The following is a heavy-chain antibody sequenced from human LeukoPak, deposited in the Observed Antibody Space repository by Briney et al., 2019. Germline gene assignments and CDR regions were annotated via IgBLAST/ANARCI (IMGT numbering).Heavy chain of an antibody. D-gene: IGHD2-15*01. CDR1: GFTFSTYA. V-gene: IGHV3-15*01. CDR3: TTVGYCSGGSCYSYYYYYYYMDV. Sequence: GGSLRLSCAASGFTFSTYAMSWVRQAPGKGLEWVGRIKSKTDGGTTDYAAPVKGRFTISRDDSKNTLYLQMNSRKTEDTAVYYCTTVGYCSGGSCYSYYYYYYYMDVWGKGTTVTVSS. CDR2: IKSKTDGGTT. J-gene: IGHJ6*03.